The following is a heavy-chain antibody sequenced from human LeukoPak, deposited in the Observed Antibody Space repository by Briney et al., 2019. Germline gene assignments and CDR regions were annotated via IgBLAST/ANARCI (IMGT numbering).Heavy chain of an antibody. D-gene: IGHD3-16*02. Sequence: GGSLRLSCAASGFTFSSYSMNWVRQAPGKGLEWVSSISSSSSYIYYADSVKGRFTISRDSAKNSLYLQMNSLRAEDTAVYYCARGLIAAGLYDYVWGSYRNDAFDIWGQGTMVTVSS. CDR1: GFTFSSYS. V-gene: IGHV3-21*01. CDR2: ISSSSSYI. CDR3: ARGLIAAGLYDYVWGSYRNDAFDI. J-gene: IGHJ3*02.